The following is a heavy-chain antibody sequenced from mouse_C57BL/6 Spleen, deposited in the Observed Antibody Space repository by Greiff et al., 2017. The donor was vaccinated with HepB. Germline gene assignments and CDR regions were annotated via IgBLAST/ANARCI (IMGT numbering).Heavy chain of an antibody. V-gene: IGHV1-82*01. J-gene: IGHJ4*01. Sequence: QVQLQQSEPELVKPGASVKISCKASGYAFSSSWMNWVKQRPGKGLEWIGRIYPGDGDTNYNGKFKGKATLTADKSSSTAYMQLSSLTSEDSAVYFCARDYYGNYNYAMDYWGQGTSVTVSS. CDR1: GYAFSSSW. CDR3: ARDYYGNYNYAMDY. D-gene: IGHD2-1*01. CDR2: IYPGDGDT.